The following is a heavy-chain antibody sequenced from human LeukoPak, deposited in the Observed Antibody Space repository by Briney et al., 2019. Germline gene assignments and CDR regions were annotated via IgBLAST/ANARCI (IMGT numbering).Heavy chain of an antibody. CDR1: GFTFSSYA. V-gene: IGHV3-23*01. J-gene: IGHJ4*02. Sequence: PGGSLRLSCVASGFTFSSYAMSWVSQAPGKGLEWVSGISGGGGSIHYADSVKGRFTISRDNSMNTSYLQMNSLRAEDTAVYYCARYRSVTTGKRFFDYWGQGTLVTVSS. CDR3: ARYRSVTTGKRFFDY. CDR2: ISGGGGSI. D-gene: IGHD4-17*01.